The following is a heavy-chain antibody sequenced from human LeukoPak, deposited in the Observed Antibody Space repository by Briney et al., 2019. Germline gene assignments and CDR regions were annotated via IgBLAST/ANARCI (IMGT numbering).Heavy chain of an antibody. CDR3: ARSLPYGTTWYGRSDF. Sequence: HPGGSLRLSCAASGFPFNAYWMTWVRQAPGKGLEWVANIRQDGDTKYYVDSVKGRFTISRDNAMNSLYLQMNSLRVEDTAIYYCARSLPYGTTWYGRSDFWGQGTLVTVSS. CDR2: IRQDGDTK. J-gene: IGHJ4*02. V-gene: IGHV3-7*03. D-gene: IGHD6-13*01. CDR1: GFPFNAYW.